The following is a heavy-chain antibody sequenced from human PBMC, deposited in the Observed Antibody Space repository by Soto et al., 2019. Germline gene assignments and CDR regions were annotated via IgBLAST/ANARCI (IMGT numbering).Heavy chain of an antibody. D-gene: IGHD3-22*01. J-gene: IGHJ5*02. V-gene: IGHV4-59*01. CDR2: IFYSGSS. CDR3: ARVGFNDSSDYYYSLDP. Sequence: SETLSLTCTVSGGSISGYYWSWIRQPPGKGLEWIGHIFYSGSSNYNPSLKSRVTISVDKSKNQFSLKLSSVTAADTAVYYCARVGFNDSSDYYYSLDPWGQGTMVTV. CDR1: GGSISGYY.